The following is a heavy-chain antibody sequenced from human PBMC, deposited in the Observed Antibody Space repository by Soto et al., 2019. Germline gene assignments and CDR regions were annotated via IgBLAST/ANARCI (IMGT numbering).Heavy chain of an antibody. Sequence: QVQLQESGPGLVKPSETLSLTCSVSGGFISSSDYYWGWIRQPPGKGLEWIGTTYYSGTTYYNPSLKSRVTVSVNTSKNQFSLKLSSVTAADTAVYYCARHNSDFDFWSGSDLYYMDVWGKGTTVTVSS. V-gene: IGHV4-39*01. CDR1: GGFISSSDYY. CDR3: ARHNSDFDFWSGSDLYYMDV. CDR2: TYYSGTT. D-gene: IGHD3-3*01. J-gene: IGHJ6*03.